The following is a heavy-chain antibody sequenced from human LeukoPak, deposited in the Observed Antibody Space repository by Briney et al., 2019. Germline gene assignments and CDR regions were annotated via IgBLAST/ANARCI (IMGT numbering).Heavy chain of an antibody. CDR3: AKDEVIVVVPAAMWY. Sequence: PGGSLRLSCAASGFTFSSYAMSWVRQAPGKGLEWVSAISGSGGSTYYADSVKGRFTISRDNSKNTPYLQMNSLRAEDTAVYYCAKDEVIVVVPAAMWYWGQGTLVTVSS. D-gene: IGHD2-2*01. V-gene: IGHV3-23*01. J-gene: IGHJ4*02. CDR2: ISGSGGST. CDR1: GFTFSSYA.